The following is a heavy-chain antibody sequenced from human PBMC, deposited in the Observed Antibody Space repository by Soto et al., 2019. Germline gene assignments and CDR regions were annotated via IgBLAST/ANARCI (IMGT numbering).Heavy chain of an antibody. D-gene: IGHD3-3*01. V-gene: IGHV1-69*13. CDR1: GGTFSSYA. CDR2: IIPIFGTA. Sequence: SVKVSCKASGGTFSSYAISWVRQAPGQGLEWMGGIIPIFGTANYAQKFQGRVTITADESTSTAYMELSSLRSEDTAVYYCAREGNYDLRFDYWGQGTLVTVSS. J-gene: IGHJ4*02. CDR3: AREGNYDLRFDY.